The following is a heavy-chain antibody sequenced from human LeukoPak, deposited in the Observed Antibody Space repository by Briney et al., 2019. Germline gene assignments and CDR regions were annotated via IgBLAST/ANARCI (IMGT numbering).Heavy chain of an antibody. J-gene: IGHJ6*02. CDR2: IYYGGST. Sequence: SETLSLTCPVSGGSISSSSYYWGWIRQPPGKGLEWIGSIYYGGSTYNNPSLKSRVTISVDTSNNQFSLKLSSVTAADTAVYYCASGYYYGSGSYSMDVWGQGTTVTVSS. CDR3: ASGYYYGSGSYSMDV. V-gene: IGHV4-39*01. D-gene: IGHD3-10*01. CDR1: GGSISSSSYY.